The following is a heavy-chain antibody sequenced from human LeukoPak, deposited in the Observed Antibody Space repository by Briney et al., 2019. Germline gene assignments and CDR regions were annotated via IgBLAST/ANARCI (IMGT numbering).Heavy chain of an antibody. Sequence: GGSLRLSCAASGFTFRNYVIRWVRQAPGKGLEWVAVTSSDLNVKLYADSVKGRFAISRDNSRSTLCLQMNSLRPEDTAIYYCAREGYYGSGSPPSLYFDYWGQGTLVTVSS. CDR2: TSSDLNVK. CDR3: AREGYYGSGSPPSLYFDY. J-gene: IGHJ4*02. D-gene: IGHD3-10*01. CDR1: GFTFRNYV. V-gene: IGHV3-30*09.